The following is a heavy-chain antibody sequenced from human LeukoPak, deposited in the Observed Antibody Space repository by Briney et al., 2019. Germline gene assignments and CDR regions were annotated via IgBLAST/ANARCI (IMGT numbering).Heavy chain of an antibody. V-gene: IGHV4-34*01. J-gene: IGHJ6*03. CDR2: INHSGST. CDR1: GGSFSDYY. Sequence: SETLSLTCAVYGGSFSDYYWSWIRQPPGKGLEWIGEINHSGSTNYNPSLKSRVTISVDTSKNQFSLKLSSVTAADTAVYYCARNYYYSYYMDVWGKGTTVTVSS. CDR3: ARNYYYSYYMDV.